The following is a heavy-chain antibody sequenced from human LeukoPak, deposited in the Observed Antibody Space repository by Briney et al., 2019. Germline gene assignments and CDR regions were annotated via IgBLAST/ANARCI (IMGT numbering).Heavy chain of an antibody. D-gene: IGHD3-10*01. CDR1: GYTFTTYY. CDR2: ISAYNGNT. J-gene: IGHJ5*02. V-gene: IGHV1-18*04. Sequence: GASVKVSCKASGYTFTTYYMHWVRQAPGQGLEWMGWISAYNGNTNYAQKLQGRVTMTTDTSTSTAYMELRSLRSDDTAVYYCARAGGSSYQRTLGDLYWFDPWGQGTLVTVSS. CDR3: ARAGGSSYQRTLGDLYWFDP.